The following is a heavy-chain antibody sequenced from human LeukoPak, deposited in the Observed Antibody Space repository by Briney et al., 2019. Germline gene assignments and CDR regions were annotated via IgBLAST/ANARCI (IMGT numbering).Heavy chain of an antibody. CDR1: GYTFTGYY. CDR2: INPNSGGT. CDR3: ARGLAAGATADY. V-gene: IGHV1-2*02. Sequence: ASVKVSCKASGYTFTGYYMHWVRQAPGQGLEWMGWINPNSGGTNYAQKFQGRVTITRDTSISTAYMELSRLRSDDTAVYYCARGLAAGATADYWGQGTLVTVSS. J-gene: IGHJ4*02. D-gene: IGHD1-26*01.